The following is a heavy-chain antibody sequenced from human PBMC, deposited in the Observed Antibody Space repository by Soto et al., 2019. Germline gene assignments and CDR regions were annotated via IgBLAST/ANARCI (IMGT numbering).Heavy chain of an antibody. CDR2: ISSRGSTI. CDR1: GFTFSSYE. Sequence: EVQLVESGGGLVQPGGSLRLSCAASGFTFSSYEMNWVRQAPGKGLEWVSYISSRGSTIYYADSVKGRFTISRDNAKNSLYLQMNSLRAEDTAVYCCASSIAVAGWGFDYWGQGTLVTVSS. J-gene: IGHJ4*02. V-gene: IGHV3-48*03. CDR3: ASSIAVAGWGFDY. D-gene: IGHD6-19*01.